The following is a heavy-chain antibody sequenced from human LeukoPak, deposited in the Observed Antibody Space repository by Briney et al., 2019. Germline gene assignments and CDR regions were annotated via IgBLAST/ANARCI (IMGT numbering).Heavy chain of an antibody. CDR3: ARFPIQMVRGITSYYYGMDV. J-gene: IGHJ6*02. CDR1: GGSISSANW. V-gene: IGHV4-4*02. CDR2: VYHSGST. Sequence: MTSGTLSLTCAVSGGSISSANWWTWVRQSPGKGLEWIGEVYHSGSTNYNPSLKSRVTMSVDKSKNQFSLKVSSVTAADTAVYYCARFPIQMVRGITSYYYGMDVWGQGTTVTVSS. D-gene: IGHD3-10*01.